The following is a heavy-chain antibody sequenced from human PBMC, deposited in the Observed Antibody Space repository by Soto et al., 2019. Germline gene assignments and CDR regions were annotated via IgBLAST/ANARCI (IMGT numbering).Heavy chain of an antibody. Sequence: PGGSLRLSCAAAGFTFSSYAMSWVRQAPGKGLEWVSAISGSGGSTYYADSVKGRFTISRDNSKNTLYLQMNSLRAEDTAVYYCAKTIFGVVPFGMDVWGQGTTVTVSS. CDR1: GFTFSSYA. J-gene: IGHJ6*02. CDR3: AKTIFGVVPFGMDV. V-gene: IGHV3-23*01. D-gene: IGHD3-3*01. CDR2: ISGSGGST.